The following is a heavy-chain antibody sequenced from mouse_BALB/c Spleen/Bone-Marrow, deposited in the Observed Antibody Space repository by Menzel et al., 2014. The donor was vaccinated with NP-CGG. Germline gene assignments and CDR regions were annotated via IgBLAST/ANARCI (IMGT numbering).Heavy chain of an antibody. J-gene: IGHJ4*01. CDR2: IRNKANGYTT. Sequence: VQLKESGGGLVQPGGSLRLSCATSGFTFTDYYMSWGRQPPGKALEWLGFIRNKANGYTTEYSASVKGRFTISRDNSQSILYLQMNTLRAEDSATYYCARDDYYAMDYWGQGTSVTVSS. CDR1: GFTFTDYY. CDR3: ARDDYYAMDY. V-gene: IGHV7-3*02.